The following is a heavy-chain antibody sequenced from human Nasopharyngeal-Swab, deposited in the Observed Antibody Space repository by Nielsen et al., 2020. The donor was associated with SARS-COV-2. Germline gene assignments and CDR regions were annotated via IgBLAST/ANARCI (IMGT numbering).Heavy chain of an antibody. CDR3: AKEDNPAGAYSSSWYGDAFDI. V-gene: IGHV3-7*03. CDR1: GFTSSNIW. CDR2: IQQVGSEN. D-gene: IGHD6-13*01. J-gene: IGHJ3*02. Sequence: GGSLRPSCPASGFTSSNIWMSWVRQPPGKGLEWVANIQQVGSENVYVNSVKDRFTISRDNAKNSLYLQMNSLRAEEPALYYCAKEDNPAGAYSSSWYGDAFDIWGQGTMVTVSS.